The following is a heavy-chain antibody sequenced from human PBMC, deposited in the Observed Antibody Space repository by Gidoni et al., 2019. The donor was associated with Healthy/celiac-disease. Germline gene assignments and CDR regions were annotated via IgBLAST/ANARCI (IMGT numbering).Heavy chain of an antibody. CDR1: GGSVSSSNW. CDR2: IYHRGST. CDR3: ACLGPRHY. Sequence: QVQLQESGPGLVKPSGTRSLTCADSGGSVSSSNWWSWVRLPPGKGLEWIGEIYHRGSTNYNPSLKSRVTISVDKSTSQFSLELSSVSAADTAVYYCACLGPRHYWGQGTLVTVSS. V-gene: IGHV4-4*02. J-gene: IGHJ4*02.